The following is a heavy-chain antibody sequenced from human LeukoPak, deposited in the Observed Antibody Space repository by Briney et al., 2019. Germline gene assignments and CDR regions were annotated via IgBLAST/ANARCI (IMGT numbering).Heavy chain of an antibody. V-gene: IGHV3-72*01. J-gene: IGHJ4*02. CDR2: TRNKANSYTT. CDR1: GFTFSDHY. CDR3: ARGQGGDFDY. Sequence: GGSLRLSCAASGFTFSDHYMDWVRQAPGKGLEWVGRTRNKANSYTTEYAASVKGRFTISRDDSKNSLYLQTNSLKTEDTAVYYCARGQGGDFDYWGQGTLVTVSS. D-gene: IGHD1-26*01.